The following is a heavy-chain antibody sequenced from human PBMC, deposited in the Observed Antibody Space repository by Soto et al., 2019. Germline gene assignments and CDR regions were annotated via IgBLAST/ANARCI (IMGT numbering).Heavy chain of an antibody. J-gene: IGHJ4*02. D-gene: IGHD1-1*01. V-gene: IGHV1-3*01. CDR2: INAGNGHT. Sequence: QVPLVQSGTEVKKPGASVKLSCKASGYTFTNYAIHWVRQAPGQRLEWMVWINAGNGHTKYSQKFQGRVTVTRDPSATTAYMELSSLRSEDTAVYYCARGRWTQTTADYYLDSWGQGTLVTVSS. CDR1: GYTFTNYA. CDR3: ARGRWTQTTADYYLDS.